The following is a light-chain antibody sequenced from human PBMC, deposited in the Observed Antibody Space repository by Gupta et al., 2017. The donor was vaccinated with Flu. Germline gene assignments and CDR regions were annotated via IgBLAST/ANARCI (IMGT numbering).Light chain of an antibody. CDR3: PTFYSDSGT. CDR2: WAS. CDR1: QSVLNTSNNRNY. J-gene: IGKJ3*01. Sequence: DIVMTQSPDSLGVSLGERATINCKSSQSVLNTSNNRNYLAGYQHKPGQPPNVLIYWASTRESGVPDRGSGSGSGTDFTLTISRLQPEDLATYYCPTFYSDSGTFGPGTTLDIK. V-gene: IGKV4-1*01.